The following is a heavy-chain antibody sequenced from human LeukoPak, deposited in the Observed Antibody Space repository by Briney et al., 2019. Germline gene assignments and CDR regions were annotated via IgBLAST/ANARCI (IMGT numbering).Heavy chain of an antibody. CDR3: AKGQEYYGSYGMDV. V-gene: IGHV3-23*01. Sequence: PGGSLRLSCAVSGFAFGSEAMSWVRQSPARGLEWVASISPGGGTTYYADYVKGRFTISRDNSKNTLYLQMNSLRAEDTAVYYCAKGQEYYGSYGMDVWGQGTTVTVSS. CDR1: GFAFGSEA. J-gene: IGHJ6*02. CDR2: ISPGGGTT. D-gene: IGHD3-10*01.